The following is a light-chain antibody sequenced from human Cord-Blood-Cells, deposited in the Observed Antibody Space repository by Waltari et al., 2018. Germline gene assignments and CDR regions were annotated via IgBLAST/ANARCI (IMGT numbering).Light chain of an antibody. CDR1: TGDVGGYNY. CDR2: DVS. Sequence: QSALAQPASVSGPPGQSSTLSCNRTTGDVGGYNYVSCYQQHPGKAPKLMIYDVSNRPSGVSNRFSGSKSGNTASLTISGLQAEDEADYYCSSYTSSSTLVFGGGTKLTVL. J-gene: IGLJ2*01. V-gene: IGLV2-14*01. CDR3: SSYTSSSTLV.